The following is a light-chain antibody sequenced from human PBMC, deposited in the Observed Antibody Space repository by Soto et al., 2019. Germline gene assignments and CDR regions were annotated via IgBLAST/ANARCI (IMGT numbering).Light chain of an antibody. J-gene: IGKJ4*01. CDR3: QQLHSYPRT. CDR2: SAS. Sequence: DVQLTQSPSLLSASVGDTVTITCRASQGIYIYLGWYQQKPGKAPKLLIYSASTLESGVPSRFSGSGSGTEYALTISNLQPEGFATYYCQQLHSYPRTFGGGTKVEI. V-gene: IGKV1-9*01. CDR1: QGIYIY.